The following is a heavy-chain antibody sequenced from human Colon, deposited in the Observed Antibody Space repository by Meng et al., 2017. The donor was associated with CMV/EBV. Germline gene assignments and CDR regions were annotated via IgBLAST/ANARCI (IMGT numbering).Heavy chain of an antibody. V-gene: IGHV4-34*01. CDR1: SFSGYF. CDR2: INHSGTT. D-gene: IGHD5-18*01. CDR3: ARARYSYANGYYYYYGMDV. Sequence: SFSGYFWTWIRQSPGNGLEWIGEINHSGTTNYNLSLKSRVTISIDTSQNQFSLKLSSVTAADTAVYYCARARYSYANGYYYYYGMDVWGQGTTVTVSS. J-gene: IGHJ6*02.